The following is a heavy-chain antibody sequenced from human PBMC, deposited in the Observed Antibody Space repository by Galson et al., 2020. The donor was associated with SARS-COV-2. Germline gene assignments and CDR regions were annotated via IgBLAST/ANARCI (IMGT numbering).Heavy chain of an antibody. Sequence: GGSLRLSCAASGFTFSSYAMNWVRQAPGEGLEWVSAISDSGDTTHYAGSVKGRFTISRDNSKNTLYMQMNSVRAEDTAVYYCAKRLYSSSQSETRGMDVWGQGATVTVSS. V-gene: IGHV3-23*01. CDR1: GFTFSSYA. CDR3: AKRLYSSSQSETRGMDV. D-gene: IGHD6-13*01. CDR2: ISDSGDTT. J-gene: IGHJ6*02.